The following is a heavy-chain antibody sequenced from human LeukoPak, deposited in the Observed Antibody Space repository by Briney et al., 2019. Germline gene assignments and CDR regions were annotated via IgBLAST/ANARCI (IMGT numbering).Heavy chain of an antibody. CDR2: INSDGSST. D-gene: IGHD3-22*01. Sequence: GVSRRLSCAASGCTFSSYWMHWVRQAPGKGLGWVSRINSDGSSTSYADSVKGRFTISRDNAKNTMYLQMNSLRAEDTAVYYCARVHFGSSGYYHYGMDVWGQGTTVTVSS. J-gene: IGHJ6*02. CDR3: ARVHFGSSGYYHYGMDV. V-gene: IGHV3-74*01. CDR1: GCTFSSYW.